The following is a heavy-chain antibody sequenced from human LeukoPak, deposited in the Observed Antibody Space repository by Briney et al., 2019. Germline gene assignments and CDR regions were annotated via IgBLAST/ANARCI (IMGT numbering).Heavy chain of an antibody. Sequence: SETLSLTCTVSGGSISSYYWSWIRRPPGKGLEWIGYIYYSGSTNYNPSLKSRVTISVDTSKNQFSLKLSSVTAADTAVYYCARAIAVAGAYYFDYWGQGTLVTVSS. V-gene: IGHV4-59*01. CDR2: IYYSGST. CDR3: ARAIAVAGAYYFDY. J-gene: IGHJ4*02. D-gene: IGHD6-19*01. CDR1: GGSISSYY.